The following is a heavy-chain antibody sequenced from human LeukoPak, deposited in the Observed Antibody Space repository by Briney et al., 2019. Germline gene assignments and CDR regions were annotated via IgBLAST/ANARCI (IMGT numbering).Heavy chain of an antibody. CDR2: INPNRGGT. Sequence: ASVKVSCKASGYTFTGYYMHWVRQAPGQGLEWMGWINPNRGGTNYAQKVQGRDTMTRDTSISTAYMELSRLRSDDTAVCYCARGGVLLWFGELLFNAFDIWGQGTMVTVSS. D-gene: IGHD3-10*01. V-gene: IGHV1-2*02. CDR1: GYTFTGYY. CDR3: ARGGVLLWFGELLFNAFDI. J-gene: IGHJ3*02.